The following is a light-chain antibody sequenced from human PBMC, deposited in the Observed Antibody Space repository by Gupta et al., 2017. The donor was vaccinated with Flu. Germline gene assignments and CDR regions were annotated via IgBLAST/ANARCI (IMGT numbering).Light chain of an antibody. Sequence: PSSLSAAVGDRVTSTGRASQGIRNDVGWYQQKPGKAPRPLIYAASSLQSGVPSRCSGGGSGTEFTLTISSLQPEDFATYYCLQHKTDPLTFGQGTRLEMK. V-gene: IGKV1-17*01. CDR3: LQHKTDPLT. CDR2: AAS. J-gene: IGKJ5*01. CDR1: QGIRND.